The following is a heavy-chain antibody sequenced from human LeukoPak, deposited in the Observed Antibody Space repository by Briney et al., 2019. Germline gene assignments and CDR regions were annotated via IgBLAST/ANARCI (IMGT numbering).Heavy chain of an antibody. V-gene: IGHV3-48*01. CDR2: TTSTSSVV. CDR1: GFTFNTYS. D-gene: IGHD3-9*01. J-gene: IGHJ6*03. Sequence: TGGSLRLSCAASGFTFNTYSMNGVRQAPGRGREWISYTTSTSSVVYYADSVKGRFTISRDNAKNSLYLQMNSLRADDTAVYYCARDLSTPPFYYYYYMDVWGKGTTVTVSS. CDR3: ARDLSTPPFYYYYYMDV.